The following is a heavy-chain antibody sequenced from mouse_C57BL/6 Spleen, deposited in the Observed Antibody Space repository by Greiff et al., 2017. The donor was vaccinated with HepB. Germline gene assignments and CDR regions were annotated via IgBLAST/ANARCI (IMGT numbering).Heavy chain of an antibody. CDR1: GYTFTSYW. CDR2: IDPNSGGT. Sequence: VQLQQPGAELVKPGASVKLSCKASGYTFTSYWMHWVKQRPGRGLEWIGRIDPNSGGTKYNEKFKSKATLTVDKPSSTAYMQLSSLTSEDAAVYYCAREKEYYCGSSYGWYFDVWGTGTTVTVSS. V-gene: IGHV1-72*01. CDR3: AREKEYYCGSSYGWYFDV. J-gene: IGHJ1*03. D-gene: IGHD1-1*01.